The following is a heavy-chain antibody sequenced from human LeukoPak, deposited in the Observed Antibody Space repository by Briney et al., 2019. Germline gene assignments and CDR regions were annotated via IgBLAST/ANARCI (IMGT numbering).Heavy chain of an antibody. CDR2: ISSSGSTI. V-gene: IGHV3-11*04. Sequence: PGGSLRLSCAASGFTFSDYYMSWIRQAPGKGLEWVSYISSSGSTIYYADSVKGRFTISRDNAKNSLYLQMNSLRAEDTAVYYCARDRISVVTASLRSYMDVWGKGTTVTVSS. CDR1: GFTFSDYY. D-gene: IGHD2-21*02. J-gene: IGHJ6*03. CDR3: ARDRISVVTASLRSYMDV.